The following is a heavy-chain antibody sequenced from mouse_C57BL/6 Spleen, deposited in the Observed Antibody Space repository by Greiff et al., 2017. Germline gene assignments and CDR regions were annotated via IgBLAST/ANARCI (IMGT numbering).Heavy chain of an antibody. CDR2: IWRGGST. D-gene: IGHD1-1*01. J-gene: IGHJ4*01. CDR1: GFSLTSYG. V-gene: IGHV2-5*01. CDR3: AKGGIYYYGSSLFYYAMDY. Sequence: VKLVESGPGLVQPSQSLSITCTVSGFSLTSYGVHWVRQSPGKGLEWLGVIWRGGSTDYNAAFMSRLSITKDNSKSQVFFKMNSLQADDTAIYYCAKGGIYYYGSSLFYYAMDYWGQGTSVTVSS.